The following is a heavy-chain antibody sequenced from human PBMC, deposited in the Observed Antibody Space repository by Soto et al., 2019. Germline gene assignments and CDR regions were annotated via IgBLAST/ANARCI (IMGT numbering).Heavy chain of an antibody. CDR1: GFTFSSYA. Sequence: PGGSLRLSCAASGFTFSSYAMSWVRQAPGKGLEWVSAISGSGGSTYYADSVKGRFTISRDNSKNTLYLQMNSLRAEDTAVYYCAKADRAGTTYYYYYYMDVWGKGTTVTSP. J-gene: IGHJ6*03. CDR3: AKADRAGTTYYYYYYMDV. D-gene: IGHD1-7*01. CDR2: ISGSGGST. V-gene: IGHV3-23*01.